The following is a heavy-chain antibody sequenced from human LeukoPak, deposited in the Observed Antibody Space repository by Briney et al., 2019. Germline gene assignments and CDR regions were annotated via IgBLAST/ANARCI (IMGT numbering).Heavy chain of an antibody. V-gene: IGHV4-61*09. D-gene: IGHD5-24*01. CDR2: IYTSGST. CDR3: ARLEMATIIGGSGDSGSFDY. Sequence: PSQTLSLTCTVSGGSISSGSYCWSWIRQPAGKGLEWIGHIYTSGSTNYNPSLKSRVTISVDTSKNQFSLKLSSVTAADTAMYYCARLEMATIIGGSGDSGSFDYWGQGTLVTVSS. J-gene: IGHJ4*02. CDR1: GGSISSGSYC.